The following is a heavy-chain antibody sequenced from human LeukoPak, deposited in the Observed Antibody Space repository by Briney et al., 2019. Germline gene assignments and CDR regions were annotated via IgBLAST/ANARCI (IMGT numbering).Heavy chain of an antibody. J-gene: IGHJ4*02. CDR3: ARDYGDYYFDY. CDR1: GFTVSSNY. V-gene: IGHV3-53*01. Sequence: GGSLRLSCAASGFTVSSNYMSWVRRAPGKGLEWASVIYSGGSTYYADSVKGRFTISRDNSKNTLYLQMNSLRAEDTAVYYCARDYGDYYFDYWGQGTLVTVSS. CDR2: IYSGGST. D-gene: IGHD4-17*01.